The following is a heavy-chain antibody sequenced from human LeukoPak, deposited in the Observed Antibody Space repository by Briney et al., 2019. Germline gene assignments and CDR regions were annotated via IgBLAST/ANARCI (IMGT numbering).Heavy chain of an antibody. CDR1: GGSISRRSYY. V-gene: IGHV4-39*07. D-gene: IGHD3-22*01. J-gene: IGHJ5*02. CDR3: ARGVTMIGRLRFDP. CDR2: IYSSGST. Sequence: SETLSLTCTVSGGSISRRSYYWGWIRQPPGKGLEWIGIIYSSGSTYSNPSLKSRVTISLDTSKSQLSLKVSSVTAADTAVYYCARGVTMIGRLRFDPWGQGTLVTVSS.